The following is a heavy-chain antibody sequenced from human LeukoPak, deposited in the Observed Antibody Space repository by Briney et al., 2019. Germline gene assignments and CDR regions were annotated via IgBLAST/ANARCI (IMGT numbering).Heavy chain of an antibody. D-gene: IGHD4-23*01. J-gene: IGHJ4*02. CDR2: IIPIFGTA. Sequence: GASVKVSCKASGGTFSSYAISWVRQAPGQGLEWMGGIIPIFGTANYAQKFQGRVTITADESTSTAYMELSSLRSEDTAVYYCARSVRQKVTPTGIFDYWGQGTLVTVSS. V-gene: IGHV1-69*13. CDR3: ARSVRQKVTPTGIFDY. CDR1: GGTFSSYA.